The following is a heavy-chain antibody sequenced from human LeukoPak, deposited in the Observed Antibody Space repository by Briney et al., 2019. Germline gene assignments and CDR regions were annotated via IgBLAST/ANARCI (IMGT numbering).Heavy chain of an antibody. V-gene: IGHV3-23*01. CDR2: ISGSGDST. Sequence: GWSLRLSCAASGFTFSSYAMGWVRQAPGKGLEWVSAISGSGDSTYYADSVKGRFTISRDNSKNTLYLQMNSQRADDTAVYSLPKPIPGITAAGGIFDYWGPGTLVTVS. D-gene: IGHD6-13*01. J-gene: IGHJ4*02. CDR3: PKPIPGITAAGGIFDY. CDR1: GFTFSSYA.